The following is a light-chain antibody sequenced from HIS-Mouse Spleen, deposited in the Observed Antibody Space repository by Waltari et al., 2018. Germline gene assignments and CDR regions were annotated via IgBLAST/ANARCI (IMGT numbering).Light chain of an antibody. J-gene: IGLJ3*02. CDR2: EDS. CDR1: ALPKKY. Sequence: SYELTQPPSVSVSPGQTARITCSGDALPKKYAYWYQQKSGQAPVSVIYEDSKRPAGITEGFAGSSSGTMATWTISGAQVEDEADYYCYSTDSSGNHRRVFGGGTKLTVL. V-gene: IGLV3-10*01. CDR3: YSTDSSGNHRRV.